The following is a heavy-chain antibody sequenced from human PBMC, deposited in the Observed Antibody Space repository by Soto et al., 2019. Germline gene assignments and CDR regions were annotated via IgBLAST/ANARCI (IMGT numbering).Heavy chain of an antibody. D-gene: IGHD1-20*01. Sequence: PGESLKISCKGSGYSFTSYWISWVRQMPGKGLEWMGRIDPSDSYTNYSPSFQGHVTISADKSISTAYLQWSSRKASDTAMYYCARRRITGTYYYYCYGMDVWGQGTTVTVSS. CDR3: ARRRITGTYYYYCYGMDV. V-gene: IGHV5-10-1*01. CDR1: GYSFTSYW. J-gene: IGHJ6*02. CDR2: IDPSDSYT.